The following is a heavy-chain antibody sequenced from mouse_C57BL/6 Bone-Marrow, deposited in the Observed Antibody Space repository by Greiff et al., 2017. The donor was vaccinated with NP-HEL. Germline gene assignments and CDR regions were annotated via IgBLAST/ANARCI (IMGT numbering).Heavy chain of an antibody. CDR3: ARGFITTVVAPPAWFAY. Sequence: EVQLQHSGPELVKPGASVKISCKASGYTFTDYYMNWVKQSHGKSLEWIGDINPNNGGTSYNQKFKGKATLTVDKSSSTAYMELRSLTSEDSAVYYCARGFITTVVAPPAWFAYWGQGTLVTVSA. CDR2: INPNNGGT. V-gene: IGHV1-26*01. CDR1: GYTFTDYY. D-gene: IGHD1-1*01. J-gene: IGHJ3*01.